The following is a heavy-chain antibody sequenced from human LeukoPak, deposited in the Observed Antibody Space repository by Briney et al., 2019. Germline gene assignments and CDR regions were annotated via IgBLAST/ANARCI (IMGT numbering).Heavy chain of an antibody. CDR2: ISHSGRGT. J-gene: IGHJ4*02. D-gene: IGHD6-19*01. CDR3: AKAVAVALDY. CDR1: GFIFSDFD. Sequence: PGGSLRLSCAASGFIFSDFDMSWVRQAPGKGLEWVSAISHSGRGTYYADSVKGRFTISRDNSKNTLYLEMNSLRADDTAVYYCAKAVAVALDYWGQGTLVTVSS. V-gene: IGHV3-23*01.